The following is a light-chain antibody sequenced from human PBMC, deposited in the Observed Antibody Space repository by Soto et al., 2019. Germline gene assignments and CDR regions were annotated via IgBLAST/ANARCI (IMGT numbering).Light chain of an antibody. Sequence: DIQMTQSPSTLSASIGDRVTITCRTSQSVDSWLAWYQQKPGKAPTLLIYKASSLQTGVPSRFSGSGSGTEFTLTISSLQPDDFATYYCQHYNDYSRMFGQGTKVEIK. J-gene: IGKJ1*01. CDR2: KAS. V-gene: IGKV1-5*03. CDR1: QSVDSW. CDR3: QHYNDYSRM.